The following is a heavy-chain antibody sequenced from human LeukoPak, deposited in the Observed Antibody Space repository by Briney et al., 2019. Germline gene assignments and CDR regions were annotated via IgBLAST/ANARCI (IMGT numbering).Heavy chain of an antibody. CDR3: AKRRGLELLYYYYMDV. CDR2: ISGSGGST. CDR1: GITFRSYA. D-gene: IGHD1-7*01. J-gene: IGHJ6*03. Sequence: GGSLRLSCAASGITFRSYAISWVRHAPGKGLEWVSAISGSGGSTYYADSVKGRFTISRDNSKNTLYLQMNSLRAEDTAVYYCAKRRGLELLYYYYMDVWGKGTTVTVSS. V-gene: IGHV3-23*01.